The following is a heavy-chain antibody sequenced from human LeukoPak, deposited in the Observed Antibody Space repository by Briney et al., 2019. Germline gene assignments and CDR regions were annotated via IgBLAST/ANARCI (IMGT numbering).Heavy chain of an antibody. D-gene: IGHD6-13*01. J-gene: IGHJ4*02. CDR3: ARAKNPIAAAVMYYFDY. CDR2: INPSGGST. CDR1: GYTFTSYY. Sequence: ASVKVSCKASGYTFTSYYMHWVRQAPGQGLEWMGIINPSGGSTSYTQKFQGRVTMTRDTSTSTVYMELSSLRSEDTAVYSCARAKNPIAAAVMYYFDYWGQGTLVTVSS. V-gene: IGHV1-46*01.